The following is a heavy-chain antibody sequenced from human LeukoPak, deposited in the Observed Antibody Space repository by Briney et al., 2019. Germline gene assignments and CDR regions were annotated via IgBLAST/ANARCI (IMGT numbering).Heavy chain of an antibody. V-gene: IGHV1-2*02. CDR2: INPNSGGT. Sequence: WASVKVSCKASGYTFTGYYMHWVRQAPGQGLEWMGWINPNSGGTNYAQKFQGRVTMTRDTSISTAYMELSRLRSDDTAVCYCARGGFTYGYDSSGYYYCFDYWGQGTLVTVSS. J-gene: IGHJ4*02. CDR1: GYTFTGYY. CDR3: ARGGFTYGYDSSGYYYCFDY. D-gene: IGHD3-22*01.